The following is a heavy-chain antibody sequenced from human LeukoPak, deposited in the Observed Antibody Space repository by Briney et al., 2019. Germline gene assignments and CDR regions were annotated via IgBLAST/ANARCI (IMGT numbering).Heavy chain of an antibody. Sequence: SETLSLTCAVYGGSFSGYYWSWIRQPPGKGLEWIGEINHSGSTNYSPSLKSRVTISVDTSKNQFSLKLSSVTAADTAVYYCARPPPGYCSSTSCYRRTNWFDPWGQGTLVTVSS. CDR1: GGSFSGYY. D-gene: IGHD2-2*02. CDR2: INHSGST. V-gene: IGHV4-34*01. J-gene: IGHJ5*02. CDR3: ARPPPGYCSSTSCYRRTNWFDP.